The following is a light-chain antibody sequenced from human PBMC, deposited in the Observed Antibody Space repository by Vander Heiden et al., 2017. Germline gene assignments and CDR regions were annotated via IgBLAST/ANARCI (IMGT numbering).Light chain of an antibody. CDR1: SSNIGAGYD. CDR2: VDN. Sequence: QSVLTQPPSVSGAPGQRVTISCTGSSSNIGAGYDVHWYQQLPGTAPKLLIYVDNNRASGVPGRFSGSKSGTSASLAITGLQAEDEADYVCQSYDRGLSGAVFGGGTKLTVL. V-gene: IGLV1-40*01. CDR3: QSYDRGLSGAV. J-gene: IGLJ2*01.